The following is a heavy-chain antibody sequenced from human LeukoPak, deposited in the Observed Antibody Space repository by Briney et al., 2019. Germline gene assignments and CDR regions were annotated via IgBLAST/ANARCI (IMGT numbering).Heavy chain of an antibody. J-gene: IGHJ4*02. Sequence: SGGSLRLSCAASGFTFSTYVVNWVRQAPGKGLEWVSAISGSGGNTYYADTVSGRFTISRDNSKNTLYLQMNSLRAEDTAVYYCARDSAYYYDSSGYYYYRRFDYWGQGTLVTVSS. V-gene: IGHV3-23*01. CDR3: ARDSAYYYDSSGYYYYRRFDY. CDR2: ISGSGGNT. D-gene: IGHD3-22*01. CDR1: GFTFSTYV.